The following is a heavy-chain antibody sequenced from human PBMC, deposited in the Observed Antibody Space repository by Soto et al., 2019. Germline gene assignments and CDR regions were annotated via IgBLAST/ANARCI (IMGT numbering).Heavy chain of an antibody. V-gene: IGHV5-51*01. D-gene: IGHD6-13*01. J-gene: IGHJ3*02. Sequence: GESLKISCKGSGYRFANYWIAWVRQVPWKGLEYMGIIFPGDSDTRYSPSFQGQVTFSADKSITTAYLQWSSLQASDTAMYYCARRGDSSSWYADAFDIWGEGTMVTV. CDR2: IFPGDSDT. CDR3: ARRGDSSSWYADAFDI. CDR1: GYRFANYW.